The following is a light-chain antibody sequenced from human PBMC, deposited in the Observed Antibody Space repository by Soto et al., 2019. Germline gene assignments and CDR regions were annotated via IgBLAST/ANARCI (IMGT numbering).Light chain of an antibody. CDR3: QSYDSSLSGRVV. Sequence: VVTQPPSVSGAPGQRVTISCTGSSSNIGAGYDVHWYQQLPGTAPKLLIYGNSNRPSGVPDRFSGSKSGTSASLAITGLQAEDEADYYCQSYDSSLSGRVVFGGGTKLTVL. CDR2: GNS. CDR1: SSNIGAGYD. J-gene: IGLJ2*01. V-gene: IGLV1-40*01.